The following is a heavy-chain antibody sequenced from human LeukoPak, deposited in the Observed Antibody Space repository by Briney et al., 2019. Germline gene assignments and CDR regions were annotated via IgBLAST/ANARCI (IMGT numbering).Heavy chain of an antibody. V-gene: IGHV3-53*04. CDR2: IYSGGST. D-gene: IGHD3-10*01. CDR1: GFTVSSNY. J-gene: IGHJ4*02. Sequence: GGSLRLSCAASGFTVSSNYMSWVRQAPGKGLEWVSVIYSGGSTYYAESVKGRFTISRHSYKNTMYLQMKSISAEAAAVYYCDSAVKFGEFAYWGQGTLVTVSS. CDR3: DSAVKFGEFAY.